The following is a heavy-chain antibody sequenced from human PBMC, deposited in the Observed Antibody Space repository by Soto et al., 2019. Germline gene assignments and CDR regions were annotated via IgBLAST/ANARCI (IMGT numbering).Heavy chain of an antibody. CDR1: GFTFDDYA. V-gene: IGHV3-9*01. D-gene: IGHD4-17*01. CDR3: AKDFNYGDYWYYFDY. Sequence: GGSLRLSCAASGFTFDDYAMHWVRQAPGKGLEWVSGISWNSGSIGYADSVKGRFTISRDNAKNSLYLQMNSLRAEDTALYYCAKDFNYGDYWYYFDYWGQGTLVTVSS. J-gene: IGHJ4*02. CDR2: ISWNSGSI.